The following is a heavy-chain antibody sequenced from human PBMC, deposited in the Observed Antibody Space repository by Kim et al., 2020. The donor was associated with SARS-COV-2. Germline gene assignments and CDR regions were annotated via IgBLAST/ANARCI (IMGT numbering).Heavy chain of an antibody. Sequence: ASVKVSCKASGHTFSSYDINWVRQATGQGFEWLGWMNPNSGNTGYAQKFQDRVTMTRDTSISTAYMELSSLRSEDMAVYYCARGPREYGFDYWGQGTLVTVSS. CDR2: MNPNSGNT. D-gene: IGHD3-10*01. CDR3: ARGPREYGFDY. V-gene: IGHV1-8*01. J-gene: IGHJ4*02. CDR1: GHTFSSYD.